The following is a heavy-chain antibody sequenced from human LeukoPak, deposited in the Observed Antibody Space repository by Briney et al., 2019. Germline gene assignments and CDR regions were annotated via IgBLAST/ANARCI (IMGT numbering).Heavy chain of an antibody. CDR3: ARAPPRLDGYILYY. CDR2: IIPTTGLA. J-gene: IGHJ4*02. D-gene: IGHD5-24*01. Sequence: SVKVSCKASGGTFTNLAINWVRQAPGQGLEWMGRIIPTTGLASYAQKFQGRVTITADKSTSTAYMELSSLGSEDTAVYYCARAPPRLDGYILYYWGQGTLVTVSS. V-gene: IGHV1-69*04. CDR1: GGTFTNLA.